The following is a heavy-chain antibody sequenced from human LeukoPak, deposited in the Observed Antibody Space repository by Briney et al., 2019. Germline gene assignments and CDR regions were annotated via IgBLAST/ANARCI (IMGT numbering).Heavy chain of an antibody. Sequence: SVKVSCKASGCTFSNYTISWVRQAPGKGLEWVGRIIPILGIANKAHKFQGRVTITTDKSTSTAYMERSSLRSEDTAVYYCARVGYDSSGYSNRNNWFDPWGQGTLVTVSS. CDR3: ARVGYDSSGYSNRNNWFDP. D-gene: IGHD3-22*01. CDR2: IIPILGIA. J-gene: IGHJ5*02. CDR1: GCTFSNYT. V-gene: IGHV1-69*10.